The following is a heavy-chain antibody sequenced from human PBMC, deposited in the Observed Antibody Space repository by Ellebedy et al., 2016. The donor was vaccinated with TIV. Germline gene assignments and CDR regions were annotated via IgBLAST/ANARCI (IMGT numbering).Heavy chain of an antibody. CDR1: GFTFRSYA. J-gene: IGHJ4*02. CDR3: AKDGDWSVVNSGYFSD. D-gene: IGHD3-22*01. CDR2: ISATGFST. V-gene: IGHV3-23*01. Sequence: GESLKISCTASGFTFRSYAMTWVRPAPGKGLEWVSTISATGFSTYYADSVKGRFTISRDNSKNTVQLQMNSLRGDDTAVYYCAKDGDWSVVNSGYFSDWGQGTLVTVSS.